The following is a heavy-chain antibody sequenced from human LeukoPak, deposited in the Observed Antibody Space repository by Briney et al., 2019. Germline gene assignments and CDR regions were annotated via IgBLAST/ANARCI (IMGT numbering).Heavy chain of an antibody. Sequence: SETLSLTCTVSGDSISSYYWSWIRQPPGKGLEWIGYIYYSGSTNYNPSLKSRVTISVDTSKNQFSLKLSSVTAADTAVYYCARHLPYSSGWYDPFDYWGQGTLVTVSS. D-gene: IGHD6-19*01. J-gene: IGHJ4*02. CDR1: GDSISSYY. CDR2: IYYSGST. CDR3: ARHLPYSSGWYDPFDY. V-gene: IGHV4-59*08.